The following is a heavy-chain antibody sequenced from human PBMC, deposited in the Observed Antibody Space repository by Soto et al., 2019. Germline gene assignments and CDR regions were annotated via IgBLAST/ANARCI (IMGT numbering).Heavy chain of an antibody. CDR3: VRDVAFDYVN. D-gene: IGHD3-16*01. V-gene: IGHV3-7*01. CDR1: GFSFSSYW. J-gene: IGHJ4*02. CDR2: IKQDESEK. Sequence: EVQLVESGGGLVQPGGSLRISCTVSGFSFSSYWMSWVRQAPGKGLEWVASIKQDESEKYYVDPVKGRFTISRDNVEVSLFLQINSPSADDTAVYFSVRDVAFDYVNWGQGTLVTVSS.